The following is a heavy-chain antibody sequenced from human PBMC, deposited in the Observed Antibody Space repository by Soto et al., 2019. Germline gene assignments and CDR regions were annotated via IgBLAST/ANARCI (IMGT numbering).Heavy chain of an antibody. Sequence: QLQLQESGPGLVKPSETLSLTCTVSSASISSSSYTWGWIRQPPGKGLEWIGSIYYSGTTYYNPSLNSRVTVSVATSKEQFSLKVTSVTAADTAVYYCARLHGYCIISSCHGHYAMDVWGQGTTVTVSS. V-gene: IGHV4-39*01. D-gene: IGHD2-2*01. J-gene: IGHJ6*02. CDR2: IYYSGTT. CDR3: ARLHGYCIISSCHGHYAMDV. CDR1: SASISSSSYT.